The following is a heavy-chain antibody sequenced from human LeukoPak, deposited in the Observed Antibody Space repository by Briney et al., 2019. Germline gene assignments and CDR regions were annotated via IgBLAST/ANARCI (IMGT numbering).Heavy chain of an antibody. CDR2: ITSDGSST. CDR3: ARGHSSGYYYDAFDI. CDR1: GFTFSSYW. V-gene: IGHV3-74*01. D-gene: IGHD3-22*01. J-gene: IGHJ3*02. Sequence: PGGSLRLSCAASGFTFSSYWMHWVRQAPGKGLVWVSRITSDGSSTTYADSVKGRFTISRDNAKNTLYLQMNSLRAEDTAVYYCARGHSSGYYYDAFDIWGQGTMVTLSS.